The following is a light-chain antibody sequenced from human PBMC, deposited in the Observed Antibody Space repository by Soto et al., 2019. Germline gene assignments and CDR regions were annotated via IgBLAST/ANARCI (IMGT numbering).Light chain of an antibody. Sequence: EIVLTQSPDTLSLSPGERATLFCRASQTLSINSLAWYQQKPGQAPRLLIYAASTRHTGIPDRFNGSGSGTDCALTINRLEPEDFAVYFCQQYDGAPHTFGPGTKGDIK. CDR1: QTLSINS. CDR3: QQYDGAPHT. V-gene: IGKV3-20*01. J-gene: IGKJ3*01. CDR2: AAS.